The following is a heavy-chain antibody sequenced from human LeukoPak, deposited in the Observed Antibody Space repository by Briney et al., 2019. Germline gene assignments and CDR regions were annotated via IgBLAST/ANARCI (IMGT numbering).Heavy chain of an antibody. CDR2: IIPIFGTA. CDR3: ARYSSGWNDAFDI. D-gene: IGHD6-19*01. Sequence: VASVKVSCKASGGTFSSYAISWVRQAPGQGLEWMGGIIPIFGTANYAQKFQGRVTITADESTSTAYMELSSLRSEDTAVYYCARYSSGWNDAFDIWGQGTMVTVSS. V-gene: IGHV1-69*13. J-gene: IGHJ3*02. CDR1: GGTFSSYA.